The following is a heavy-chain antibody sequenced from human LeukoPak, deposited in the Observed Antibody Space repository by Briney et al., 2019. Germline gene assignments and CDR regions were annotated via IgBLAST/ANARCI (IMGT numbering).Heavy chain of an antibody. D-gene: IGHD3-22*01. J-gene: IGHJ4*02. Sequence: PGGSLRLSCAASGFTIDDYAMHWVRQAPGKGLEWVSGISWNSGSIGYADSVKGRFTISRDNAKNSLYLQMNSLRAEDMALYYCAKDKGGYFHYFDYWGQGTLVTVSS. CDR1: GFTIDDYA. V-gene: IGHV3-9*03. CDR3: AKDKGGYFHYFDY. CDR2: ISWNSGSI.